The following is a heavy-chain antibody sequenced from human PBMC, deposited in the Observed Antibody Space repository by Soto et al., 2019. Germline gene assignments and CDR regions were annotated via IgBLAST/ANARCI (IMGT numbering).Heavy chain of an antibody. Sequence: AASVKVSCKASGYTFTGYYMHWVRQAPGQGLEWMGWINPNSGGTNYAQKFQGWVTMTRDTSISTAYMELSRLRSDDAAVYYCARVKAYDSSGYSPDAGMDVWGQGTTVTVSS. CDR1: GYTFTGYY. J-gene: IGHJ6*02. CDR2: INPNSGGT. CDR3: ARVKAYDSSGYSPDAGMDV. V-gene: IGHV1-2*04. D-gene: IGHD3-22*01.